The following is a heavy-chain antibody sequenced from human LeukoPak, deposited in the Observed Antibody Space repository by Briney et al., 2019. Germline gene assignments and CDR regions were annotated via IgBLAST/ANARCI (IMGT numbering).Heavy chain of an antibody. CDR3: AKSIAAAGLYEYFQH. CDR2: ISNSGGST. D-gene: IGHD6-13*01. CDR1: GFTFSSYG. V-gene: IGHV3-23*01. Sequence: GGSLRLSCAASGFTFSSYGMSWVRQAPGKGLEWVSSISNSGGSTYYADSVKGRFTISRDNSRNTLYLQMHSLRAEDTAVYYCAKSIAAAGLYEYFQHWGQGTLVTVSS. J-gene: IGHJ1*01.